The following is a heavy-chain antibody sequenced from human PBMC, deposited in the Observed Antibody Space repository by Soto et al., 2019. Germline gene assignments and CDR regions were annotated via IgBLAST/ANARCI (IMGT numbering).Heavy chain of an antibody. D-gene: IGHD3-3*01. V-gene: IGHV3-33*01. Sequence: GGSLRLSCAASGFTFSSYGMHWVRQAPGKGLEWVAVIWYDGSNKYYADSVKGRFTISRDNSKNTLYLQMNSLRAEDTAVYYCARELGNGILEWLFGHMDVWGKGTTVTVSS. CDR2: IWYDGSNK. J-gene: IGHJ6*03. CDR3: ARELGNGILEWLFGHMDV. CDR1: GFTFSSYG.